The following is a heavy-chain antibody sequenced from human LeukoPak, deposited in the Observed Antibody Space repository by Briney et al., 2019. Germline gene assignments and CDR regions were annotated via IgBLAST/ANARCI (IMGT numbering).Heavy chain of an antibody. CDR3: TRAAPDSSSWYGGAFDF. V-gene: IGHV4-59*01. J-gene: IGHJ3*01. CDR2: IFFSVST. CDR1: GGSISGYY. Sequence: SETLSLTRTVSGGSISGYYWSWIRQPPGKGAQWIGSIFFSVSTNYNPSLKSRVTISVDTSQNQFSLKLTSVTAADTAVYYCTRAAPDSSSWYGGAFDFWGQGTMVTVSA. D-gene: IGHD6-13*01.